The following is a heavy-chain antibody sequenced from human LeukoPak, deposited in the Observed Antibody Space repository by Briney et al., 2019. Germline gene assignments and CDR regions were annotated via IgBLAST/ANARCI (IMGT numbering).Heavy chain of an antibody. Sequence: GGSLRLSCAASGFTFSNAWMSWVRQAPGKGLEWVGRIKSKTDGGTTDYAAPVKGRFTISRDDSKNTLYLQMNSLKTEDTAVYYCTTLDPATVTTPYYYYYMDVWGKGTTVTVSS. V-gene: IGHV3-15*01. D-gene: IGHD4-11*01. J-gene: IGHJ6*03. CDR3: TTLDPATVTTPYYYYYMDV. CDR1: GFTFSNAW. CDR2: IKSKTDGGTT.